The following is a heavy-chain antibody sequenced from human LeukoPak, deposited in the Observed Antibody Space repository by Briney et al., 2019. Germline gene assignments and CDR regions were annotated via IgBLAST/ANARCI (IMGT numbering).Heavy chain of an antibody. Sequence: GGSLRLSCAASGFTFSSYSMSWVRQAPGKGLEWVSSISSSSSYIYYADSVKGRFTISRDNAKNSLYLQMNSLRAEDTAVYYCARDGYQLPPYYYYGMDVWGQGTTVTVSS. CDR1: GFTFSSYS. D-gene: IGHD2-2*01. V-gene: IGHV3-21*01. CDR3: ARDGYQLPPYYYYGMDV. J-gene: IGHJ6*02. CDR2: ISSSSSYI.